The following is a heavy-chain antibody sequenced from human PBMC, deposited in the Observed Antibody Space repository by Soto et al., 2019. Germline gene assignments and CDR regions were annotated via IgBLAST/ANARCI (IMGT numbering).Heavy chain of an antibody. CDR2: VSGSGDST. D-gene: IGHD1-7*01. V-gene: IGHV3-23*01. Sequence: GGSLRLSCAASGFAFSSYAMTWVRQAPGKGLEWVSSVSGSGDSTYYADSVKGRFTISRDNSKSTLYLQMNSLRAEDTAVYYCAKGNSWSPALVLDIWGQGTMVTVSS. CDR1: GFAFSSYA. CDR3: AKGNSWSPALVLDI. J-gene: IGHJ3*02.